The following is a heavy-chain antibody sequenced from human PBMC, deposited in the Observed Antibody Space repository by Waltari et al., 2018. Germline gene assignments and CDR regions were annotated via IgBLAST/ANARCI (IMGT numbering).Heavy chain of an antibody. V-gene: IGHV3-74*01. Sequence: EEQLVESGGGLIHPGGSMRLSCAASGFTFDNYRIHWVRQVPGKGREWVSRINGDGSVTSYPDALRRCRFTISRDNAQKSGYIQMNNVGAEDTAVYYCARYPWEPYSWLESWGQGTPVTVSS. J-gene: IGHJ5*01. CDR1: GFTFDNYR. CDR3: ARYPWEPYSWLES. D-gene: IGHD1-26*01. CDR2: INGDGSVT.